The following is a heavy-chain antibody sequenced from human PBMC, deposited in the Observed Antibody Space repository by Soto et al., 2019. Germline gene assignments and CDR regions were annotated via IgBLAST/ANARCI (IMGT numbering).Heavy chain of an antibody. Sequence: ASVKVSSNAAGGTYSRYAISWVRQAPGQALEWMGGIIPIFGTANYAQKFQGRVTITADESTSTAYMELSSLRSEDTAVYYCARSSGRAVVVVHWFDPWGQGTLVTVAS. CDR1: GGTYSRYA. D-gene: IGHD2-15*01. CDR3: ARSSGRAVVVVHWFDP. CDR2: IIPIFGTA. J-gene: IGHJ5*02. V-gene: IGHV1-69*01.